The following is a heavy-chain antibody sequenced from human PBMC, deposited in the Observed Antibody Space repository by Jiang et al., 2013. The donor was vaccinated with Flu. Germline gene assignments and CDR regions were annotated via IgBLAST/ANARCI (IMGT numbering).Heavy chain of an antibody. Sequence: GGGVVQPGRSLRLSCAASGFTFSSYAMHWVRQAPGKGLEWVALISHDGGNKYYADFVKGRFTISRDNSQNTVYLQMNSLRAEDTAMYVCARDSLYDYFFDSWGQGALVTVSS. V-gene: IGHV3-30*04. D-gene: IGHD5-12*01. J-gene: IGHJ4*02. CDR3: ARDSLYDYFFDS. CDR2: ISHDGGNK. CDR1: GFTFSSYA.